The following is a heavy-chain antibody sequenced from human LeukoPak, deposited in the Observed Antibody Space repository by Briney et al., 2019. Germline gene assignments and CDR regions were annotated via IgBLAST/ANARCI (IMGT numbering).Heavy chain of an antibody. D-gene: IGHD2-15*01. V-gene: IGHV1-2*02. Sequence: ASVKVSCKASGYIFTDYYLHWVRQAPGRGLEWMGWINPNNGDTKFAQKFQGRVTMTGDTSISTAYMELSRLISDDTAMYYCARDRKDKYCSGGSCRHYDYWGQGTLVTVSS. CDR1: GYIFTDYY. CDR2: INPNNGDT. CDR3: ARDRKDKYCSGGSCRHYDY. J-gene: IGHJ4*02.